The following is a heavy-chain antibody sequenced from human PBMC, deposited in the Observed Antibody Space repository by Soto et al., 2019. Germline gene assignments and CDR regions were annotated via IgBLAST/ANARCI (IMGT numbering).Heavy chain of an antibody. CDR3: ARGEGSTIFGVAPPEAFDI. CDR1: GFTFSSYG. CDR2: ILYDGSNK. Sequence: PGGSLRLSCAASGFTFSSYGMHWVRQAPGKGLEWVAVILYDGSNKYYADSVKGRFTISRDNSKNTLYLQMNSLRAEDTAVYYCARGEGSTIFGVAPPEAFDIWGQGTMVTVSS. V-gene: IGHV3-33*05. J-gene: IGHJ3*02. D-gene: IGHD3-3*01.